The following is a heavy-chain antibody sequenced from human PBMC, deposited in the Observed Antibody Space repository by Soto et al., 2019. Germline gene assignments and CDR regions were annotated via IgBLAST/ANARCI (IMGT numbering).Heavy chain of an antibody. J-gene: IGHJ6*02. Sequence: QVTLKESGPVLVKPTEALTLTCTVSGFSLSNARMGVSWIRQPPGKALEWLAHIFSNNEKSSSTSLKSRLTISKDTAKSQVVITMTIMDPVDTATYYCARIPQRYDGSGSPMRHYYYYWMDGWGQGTTVTVSS. D-gene: IGHD3-10*01. CDR1: GFSLSNARMG. V-gene: IGHV2-26*01. CDR2: IFSNNEK. CDR3: ARIPQRYDGSGSPMRHYYYYWMDG.